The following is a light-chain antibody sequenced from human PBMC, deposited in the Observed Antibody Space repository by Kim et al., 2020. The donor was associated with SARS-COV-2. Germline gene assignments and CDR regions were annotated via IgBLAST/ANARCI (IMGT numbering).Light chain of an antibody. J-gene: IGLJ2*01. CDR1: KLGEKY. CDR2: QDT. CDR3: QTWDSITVV. V-gene: IGLV3-1*01. Sequence: SVSPGQTASITCSGDKLGEKYACWYQQKPGQSPVLVIYQDTKRPSGIPERFSGSISGNTATLTISGTQAMDEADYYCQTWDSITVVFGGGTQLTVL.